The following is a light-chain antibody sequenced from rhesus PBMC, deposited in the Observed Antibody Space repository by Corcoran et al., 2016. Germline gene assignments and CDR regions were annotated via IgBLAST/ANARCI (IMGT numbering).Light chain of an antibody. CDR2: AAS. CDR3: QQGYSTPFT. V-gene: IGKV1-33*02. J-gene: IGKJ3*01. Sequence: DIQMYQSPSSLSASVGDKVTITCRASQGISDALAWFQQKPGKAPNLLIYAASTLESGVPSRLSGSRSGTDFTHTISSLQPEDFATYYRQQGYSTPFTFGPGTKLDIK. CDR1: QGISDA.